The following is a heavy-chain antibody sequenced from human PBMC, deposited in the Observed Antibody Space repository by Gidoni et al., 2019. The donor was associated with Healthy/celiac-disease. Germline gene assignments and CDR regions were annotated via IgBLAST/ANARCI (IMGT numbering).Heavy chain of an antibody. J-gene: IGHJ4*02. D-gene: IGHD6-6*01. Sequence: QVQLQESGPGLVKPSHTLSLTCTVSGGSISSGGYYWSWIRQHPGKGLEWIGYIYYSGSTYYNPSLKSRVTISVDTSKNQFSLKLSSVTAADTAVYYCARGSSSARVTYYFDYWGQGTLVTVSS. CDR2: IYYSGST. V-gene: IGHV4-31*03. CDR1: GGSISSGGYY. CDR3: ARGSSSARVTYYFDY.